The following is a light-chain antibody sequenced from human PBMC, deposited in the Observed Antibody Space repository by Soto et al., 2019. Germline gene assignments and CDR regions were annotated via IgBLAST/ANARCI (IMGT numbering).Light chain of an antibody. CDR3: SSYAGSDNFV. J-gene: IGLJ1*01. V-gene: IGLV2-8*01. CDR2: EVN. CDR1: SNDVGYYYY. Sequence: QSVLTQPPSASGSPGQSVTISCTGTSNDVGYYYYVSWYQQYPGKAPKLMIYEVNKRPSGVPDRFSGSKSGNTAFLTVSGLRAEDEAEYHCSSYAGSDNFVFGTGTKLTVL.